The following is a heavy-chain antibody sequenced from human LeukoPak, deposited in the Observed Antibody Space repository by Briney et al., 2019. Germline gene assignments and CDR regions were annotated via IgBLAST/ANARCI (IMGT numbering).Heavy chain of an antibody. D-gene: IGHD3-10*01. CDR2: IYYNGYT. CDR1: GGSINTYF. CDR3: AKSSGLLWVGNLASPTPLDC. Sequence: SETLSLTCTVSGGSINTYFWNWIRQSPGKGLEWIGFIYYNGYTKYTPSLASRVTMSVDTSKNKVSLRLSSVTAADTAFYYCAKSSGLLWVGNLASPTPLDCWGQGTLVTVSS. J-gene: IGHJ4*02. V-gene: IGHV4-59*01.